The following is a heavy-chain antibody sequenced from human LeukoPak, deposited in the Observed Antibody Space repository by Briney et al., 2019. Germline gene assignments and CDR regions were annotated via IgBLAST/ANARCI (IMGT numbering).Heavy chain of an antibody. Sequence: GGSLRLSCAASGFTFSSYAMHWVRQAPGKGLEWVAVISYDGSNKYYADSMKGRFTISRDNSKNTLYLQMNSLRAEDTAVYYCARVKGVVEYYYDSSGQTPFDYWGQGTLVTVSS. CDR3: ARVKGVVEYYYDSSGQTPFDY. D-gene: IGHD3-22*01. J-gene: IGHJ4*02. CDR1: GFTFSSYA. V-gene: IGHV3-30*04. CDR2: ISYDGSNK.